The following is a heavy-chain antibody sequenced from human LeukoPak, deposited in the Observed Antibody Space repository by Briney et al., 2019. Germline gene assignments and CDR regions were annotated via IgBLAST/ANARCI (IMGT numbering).Heavy chain of an antibody. CDR3: ARDDPGGIDS. J-gene: IGHJ4*02. CDR1: GFTFSSYP. V-gene: IGHV3-30-3*01. D-gene: IGHD1-1*01. Sequence: GGSLRLSCAASGFTFSSYPMPWVRQAPGKGLEWVAITSHDEATKYYADSVKGRFTISKDNSKNTLYLQMNSLRVEDTAVYYCARDDPGGIDSWGQGTLVTVSS. CDR2: TSHDEATK.